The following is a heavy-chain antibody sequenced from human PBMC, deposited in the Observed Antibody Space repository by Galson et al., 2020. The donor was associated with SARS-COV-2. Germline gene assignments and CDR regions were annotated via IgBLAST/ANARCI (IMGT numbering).Heavy chain of an antibody. CDR3: ARALSGEYCSGWGCPISFGMDV. Sequence: GGSLRLSCTASGFSFRDYTLNWVRQAPGKGLECVSSSASDTFYTDSVKGRFTISRDNTNNLLYLQMDSLRAEDTAVYYCARALSGEYCSGWGCPISFGMDVWGPGTTVPVAS. D-gene: IGHD2-15*01. J-gene: IGHJ6*02. V-gene: IGHV3-21*06. CDR1: GFSFRDYT. CDR2: SASDT.